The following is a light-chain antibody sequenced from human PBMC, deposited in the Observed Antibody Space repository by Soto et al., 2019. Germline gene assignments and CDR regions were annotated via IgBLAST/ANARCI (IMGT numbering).Light chain of an antibody. V-gene: IGKV3D-15*01. CDR3: QQYNNWPLT. J-gene: IGKJ4*01. Sequence: EIVLTQSPGTLSLSPGERATLSCRSSQSVIVNSLAWYQQKGGQAPRLLIYAASTRATGVPARFSGSGSGTEFTLTISSLQSEDFAVYYCQQYNNWPLTFGGGTKVDIK. CDR2: AAS. CDR1: QSVIVN.